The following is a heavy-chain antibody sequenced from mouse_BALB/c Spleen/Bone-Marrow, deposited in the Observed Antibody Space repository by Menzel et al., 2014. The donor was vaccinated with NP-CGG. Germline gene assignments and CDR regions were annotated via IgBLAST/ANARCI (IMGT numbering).Heavy chain of an antibody. J-gene: IGHJ3*01. CDR2: IDPANGNT. CDR1: GFNIKDTY. V-gene: IGHV14-3*02. Sequence: EVQLQQSGAELVKPGASVKLSCTASGFNIKDTYMHWVKQRPEQGLEWIGRIDPANGNTKYDPKFQGKATITADTSSNTAYLQFSSLTSEDTAVYYCATGFAYWGQGTLVTVSA. CDR3: ATGFAY.